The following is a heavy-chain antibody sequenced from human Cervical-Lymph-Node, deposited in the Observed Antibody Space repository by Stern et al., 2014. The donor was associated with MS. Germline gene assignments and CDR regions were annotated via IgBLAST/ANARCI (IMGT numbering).Heavy chain of an antibody. Sequence: QVTLRESGPTLVKPTQTLTLTCTFSGFSLSASGVGVGWLRQPPGKALEWLAVIYWDDYKRYSASLKSRSNIPKDTSINQVVLTRTDVDPVDTGTHYWARRENSTMTWDYWGQGTLVTVSS. V-gene: IGHV2-5*02. CDR3: ARRENSTMTWDY. CDR2: IYWDDYK. D-gene: IGHD2/OR15-2a*01. CDR1: GFSLSASGVG. J-gene: IGHJ4*02.